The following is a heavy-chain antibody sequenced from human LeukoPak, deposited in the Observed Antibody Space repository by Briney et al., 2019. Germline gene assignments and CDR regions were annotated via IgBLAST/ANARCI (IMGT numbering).Heavy chain of an antibody. CDR3: ARGTSTLGKNWFDP. Sequence: SETLSLTCTVSGGSISSYYWSWIRQPPGKGLEWIGYIYYSGSTNYNPSLKSRVTISVDTSKNQFSLKLSSVTAADTAVYYCARGTSTLGKNWFDPWGQGTLVTVSS. V-gene: IGHV4-59*01. CDR2: IYYSGST. J-gene: IGHJ5*02. D-gene: IGHD2-2*01. CDR1: GGSISSYY.